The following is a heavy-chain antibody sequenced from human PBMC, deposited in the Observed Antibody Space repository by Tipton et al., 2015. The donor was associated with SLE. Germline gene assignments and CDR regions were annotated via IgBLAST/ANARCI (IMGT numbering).Heavy chain of an antibody. CDR3: ARDGRRWLQPSGWFDP. J-gene: IGHJ5*02. Sequence: TLSLTCAVYGGSFSGYYWSWFRQPPGKGLEWIGEINHSGSTNYNPSLKSRVTISVDTSKNQFSLKLSSVTAADTAVYYCARDGRRWLQPSGWFDPWGQGTLVTVSS. D-gene: IGHD5-24*01. V-gene: IGHV4-34*01. CDR1: GGSFSGYY. CDR2: INHSGST.